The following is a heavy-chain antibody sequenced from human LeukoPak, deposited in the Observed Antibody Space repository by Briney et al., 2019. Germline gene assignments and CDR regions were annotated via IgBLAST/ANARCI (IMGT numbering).Heavy chain of an antibody. V-gene: IGHV1-2*02. CDR3: ARDLYNSGWTGAFDI. Sequence: ASVKVSCKASGYTFSGYYIHWVRQAPGQGLEWMGWINPNSGGTDYAQKFQDRVTMTRDTSIRTVYMEVTGLRSDDTAVYYCARDLYNSGWTGAFDIWGQGTMVTVSS. CDR2: INPNSGGT. D-gene: IGHD6-19*01. CDR1: GYTFSGYY. J-gene: IGHJ3*02.